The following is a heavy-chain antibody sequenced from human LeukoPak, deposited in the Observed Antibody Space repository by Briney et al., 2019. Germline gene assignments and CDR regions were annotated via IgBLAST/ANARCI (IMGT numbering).Heavy chain of an antibody. Sequence: GGSLRLSCAASGFTFSNYAMNWVRQAPGKGLEWVSAIGSSAASIYYADSVKGRFTISRDNSKNTLWLQMNSLRDEDTAVYYCAKSQPSAISWFDPWGQGTLVTVSS. D-gene: IGHD2-2*02. CDR1: GFTFSNYA. CDR3: AKSQPSAISWFDP. J-gene: IGHJ5*02. CDR2: IGSSAASI. V-gene: IGHV3-23*01.